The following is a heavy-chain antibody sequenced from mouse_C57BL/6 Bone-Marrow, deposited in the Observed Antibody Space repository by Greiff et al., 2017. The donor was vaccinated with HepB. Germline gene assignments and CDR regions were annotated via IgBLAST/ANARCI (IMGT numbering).Heavy chain of an antibody. V-gene: IGHV5-6*01. CDR3: ARHRKVNWDPYYYAMDY. J-gene: IGHJ4*01. Sequence: DVHLVESGGDLVKPGGSLKLSCAASGFTFSSYGMSWVRQTPDKRLEWVATISSGGSYTYYPDSVKGRFTISRDNAKNTLYLQMSSLKSEDTAMYYCARHRKVNWDPYYYAMDYWGQGTSVTVSS. D-gene: IGHD4-1*01. CDR2: ISSGGSYT. CDR1: GFTFSSYG.